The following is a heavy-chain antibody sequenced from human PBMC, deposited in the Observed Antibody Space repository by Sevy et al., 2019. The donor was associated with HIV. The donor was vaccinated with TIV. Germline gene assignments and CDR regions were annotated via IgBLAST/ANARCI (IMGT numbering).Heavy chain of an antibody. Sequence: GGSLRLSCAASGFTFSNYAMSWIRQAPGKGLKWVSAISGGGGITYYADSVKGRFTISRDNSKNMLYLQMNSLRAEDTAVYYCAKDMISGSYLGFDYWGQGTLVTVSS. CDR3: AKDMISGSYLGFDY. CDR1: GFTFSNYA. J-gene: IGHJ4*02. CDR2: ISGGGGIT. V-gene: IGHV3-23*01. D-gene: IGHD3-10*01.